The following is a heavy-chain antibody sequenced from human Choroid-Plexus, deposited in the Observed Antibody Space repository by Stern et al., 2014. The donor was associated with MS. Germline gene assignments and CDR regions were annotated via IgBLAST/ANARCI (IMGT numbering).Heavy chain of an antibody. CDR1: GFTFSNFG. CDR2: ISYDGSYK. Sequence: QMQLVQSGGGVAQPGRPLILSCAASGFTFSNFGMHWVRQAPGKGLEWVALISYDGSYKYYADSVKGRFTIFRDNSKNTLYMHMNSLRAEDTAVYYCAKDRQWSTYFFDYWGQGSLVTVSS. D-gene: IGHD2-15*01. J-gene: IGHJ4*02. CDR3: AKDRQWSTYFFDY. V-gene: IGHV3-30*18.